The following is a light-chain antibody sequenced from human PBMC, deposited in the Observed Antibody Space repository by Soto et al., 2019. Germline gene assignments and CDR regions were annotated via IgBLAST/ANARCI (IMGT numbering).Light chain of an antibody. CDR2: GVS. Sequence: EIVLTQSSGTLSLSPGERATLSCRASQSVPSNFLAWYQQKPGQAPILVIYGVSRRATGIPDRFSGSGSGKDFNLTISRLEPEDFAVYYCQKYDSSWTFGQGTKVEIK. CDR3: QKYDSSWT. J-gene: IGKJ1*01. CDR1: QSVPSNF. V-gene: IGKV3-20*01.